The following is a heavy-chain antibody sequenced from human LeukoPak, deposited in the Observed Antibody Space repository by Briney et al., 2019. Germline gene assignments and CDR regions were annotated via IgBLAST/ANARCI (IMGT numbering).Heavy chain of an antibody. Sequence: SETLSLTCTVSGGSISSSYYYWGWIRQPPGKGLEWIGSTYSSGSTYYNPSLKSRVTISVDTSKNQFSLKLTSVTAADTAVYYCARRRLRPSIIIDYWGQGTLVTVSS. CDR3: ARRRLRPSIIIDY. CDR2: TYSSGST. D-gene: IGHD4-17*01. CDR1: GGSISSSYYY. J-gene: IGHJ4*02. V-gene: IGHV4-39*01.